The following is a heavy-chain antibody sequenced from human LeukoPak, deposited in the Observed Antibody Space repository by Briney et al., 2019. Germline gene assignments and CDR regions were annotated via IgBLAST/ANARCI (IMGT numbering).Heavy chain of an antibody. CDR1: GYTFTGYY. V-gene: IGHV1-2*02. CDR3: ARDAAPIAVAGTPGAFDI. J-gene: IGHJ3*02. Sequence: ASVKVSCKASGYTFTGYYMHWVRQAPGQGLEWMGWINPNSGGTNYAQKFQGRVTMTRDTSISTAYMELSRLRSDDTAVYYCARDAAPIAVAGTPGAFDIWGQGTMVTVSS. CDR2: INPNSGGT. D-gene: IGHD6-19*01.